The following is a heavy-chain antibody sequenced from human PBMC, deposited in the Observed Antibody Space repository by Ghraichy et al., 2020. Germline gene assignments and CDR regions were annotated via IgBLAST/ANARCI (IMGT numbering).Heavy chain of an antibody. Sequence: ASVKVSCKASGYTFTSYGISWVRQAPGQGLEWMGWISAYNGNTNYAQKLQGRVTMTTDTSTSTAYMELRSLRSDDTAVYYCARTGRLWFGELLNFDYWGQGTLVTVSS. J-gene: IGHJ4*02. V-gene: IGHV1-18*04. D-gene: IGHD3-10*01. CDR1: GYTFTSYG. CDR2: ISAYNGNT. CDR3: ARTGRLWFGELLNFDY.